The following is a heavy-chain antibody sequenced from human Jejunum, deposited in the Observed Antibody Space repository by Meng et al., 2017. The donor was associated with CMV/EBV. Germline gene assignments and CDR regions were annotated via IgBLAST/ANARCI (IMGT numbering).Heavy chain of an antibody. J-gene: IGHJ4*02. CDR3: ARDRYCTNGVCYTHFDS. CDR2: VSSVSSYT. Sequence: QGQLWESGGGVYKPGGSLKLSASASGFSFDDYYMNGIRQAPGKGREWVSSVSSVSSYTNYADSVKGRFTISRDNAKNSLYLQMNSLRAEDTAVYYCARDRYCTNGVCYTHFDSWGQGTLVTVSS. D-gene: IGHD2-8*01. V-gene: IGHV3-11*06. CDR1: GFSFDDYY.